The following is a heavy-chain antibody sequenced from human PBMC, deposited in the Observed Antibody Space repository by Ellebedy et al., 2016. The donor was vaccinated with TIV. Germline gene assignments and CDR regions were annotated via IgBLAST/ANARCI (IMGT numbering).Heavy chain of an antibody. CDR2: INTDGSVT. J-gene: IGHJ4*02. CDR3: AIGAHPYSFES. CDR1: GFTFSRSW. V-gene: IGHV3-74*01. Sequence: GESLKISXAASGFTFSRSWMHWVRQAPGKGPVWVSVINTDGSVTRYADFVKGRFTISRDNAKNTLYLQMNSLRAEDTAVYHCAIGAHPYSFESWGQGTLVTVSS.